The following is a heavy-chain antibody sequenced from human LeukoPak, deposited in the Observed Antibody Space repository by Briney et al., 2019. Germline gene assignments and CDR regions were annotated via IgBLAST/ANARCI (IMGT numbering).Heavy chain of an antibody. Sequence: PGGSLRLSCAASGFPFSSYGMQWVRQAPGKGLEWVAFIRYDGSNKYYADSVKGRFTISRDNSKNTLYLQMNSLRAEDTAVYYCARGQVVVYYYYYGMDVWGQGTTVTVSS. CDR1: GFPFSSYG. V-gene: IGHV3-30*02. CDR3: ARGQVVVYYYYYGMDV. D-gene: IGHD3-22*01. J-gene: IGHJ6*02. CDR2: IRYDGSNK.